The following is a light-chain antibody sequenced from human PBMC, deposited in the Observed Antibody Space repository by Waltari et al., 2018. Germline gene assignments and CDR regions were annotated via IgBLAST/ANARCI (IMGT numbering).Light chain of an antibody. CDR3: QQHTNWPLT. J-gene: IGKJ4*01. CDR2: DTS. CDR1: QSVNNY. V-gene: IGKV3-11*01. Sequence: DIVLTQSPATLSLSPGVRATLSCRASQSVNNYLAWYQQKPGQAPRLLIYDTSNRATGSPARFSCSGSGTDFTLTISSLEPEDFAVYYCQQHTNWPLTFGGGTKVEIK.